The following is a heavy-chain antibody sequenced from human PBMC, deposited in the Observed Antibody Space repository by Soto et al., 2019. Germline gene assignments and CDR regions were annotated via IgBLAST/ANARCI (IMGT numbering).Heavy chain of an antibody. CDR2: INHRGST. D-gene: IGHD1-1*01. V-gene: IGHV4-34*01. J-gene: IGHJ3*01. CDR1: GGPFNDYY. CDR3: ARVERGTRTTVVDSFDL. Sequence: QMQLQQWGAGLLKPSETLSLTCAVYGGPFNDYYWSWIRQPPGAGLEWIGEINHRGSTHDNPFLKSRVTLSVDTSKSQFSLKLSSVTAADTAVYYCARVERGTRTTVVDSFDLWGQGTMVTVSS.